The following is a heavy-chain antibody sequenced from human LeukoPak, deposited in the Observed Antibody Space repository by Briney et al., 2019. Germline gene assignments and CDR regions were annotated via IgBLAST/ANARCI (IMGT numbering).Heavy chain of an antibody. D-gene: IGHD5-18*01. CDR2: IYHSGST. CDR3: ARGRSRIVVDTAMAFDY. J-gene: IGHJ4*02. CDR1: GYSISSGYY. Sequence: SETLSLTCTVSGYSISSGYYWGWIRQPPGKGLEWIGSIYHSGSTYYNPSLKSRVTVSVDTSKNQFSLKLSSVTAADTAVYYCARGRSRIVVDTAMAFDYWGQGTLVTVSS. V-gene: IGHV4-38-2*02.